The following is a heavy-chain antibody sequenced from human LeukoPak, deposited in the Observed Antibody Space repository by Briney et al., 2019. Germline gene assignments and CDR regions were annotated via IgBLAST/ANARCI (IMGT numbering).Heavy chain of an antibody. V-gene: IGHV4-39*01. D-gene: IGHD6-19*01. CDR1: GGPIRSSGYY. CDR2: VYYTGST. J-gene: IGHJ4*02. CDR3: ARRTTAVAGSYFDC. Sequence: SETLSLTCTVSGGPIRSSGYYWGWIRLPPGKGLEWIGNVYYTGSTYYNPSLKSGVTISVDTSKNQFSLKLNSVAAADAAVYYCARRTTAVAGSYFDCWGQGTLVTVSS.